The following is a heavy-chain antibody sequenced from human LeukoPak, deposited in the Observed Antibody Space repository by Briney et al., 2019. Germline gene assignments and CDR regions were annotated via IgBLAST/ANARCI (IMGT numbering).Heavy chain of an antibody. CDR2: IKTKTDGGTI. CDR1: GFTFSKVW. D-gene: IGHD2-15*01. CDR3: ARVVVGVTNRFDP. V-gene: IGHV3-15*01. Sequence: GGSLRLSCAASGFTFSKVWMRWVRQAPGKGLEWVGRIKTKTDGGTIDYAAPVKGRFTISRDNAKNSLFLQMNSLRAEDTAVYFCARVVVGVTNRFDPWGQGTLVIVSS. J-gene: IGHJ5*02.